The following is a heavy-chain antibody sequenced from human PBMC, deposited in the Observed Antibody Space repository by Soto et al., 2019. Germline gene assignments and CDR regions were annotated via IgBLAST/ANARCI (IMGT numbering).Heavy chain of an antibody. CDR3: AKVTRNGYSSFDS. Sequence: PGGSLRLSCAASGFTFSSYWMSWVRQAPGKGLVWVSRINSDGSSTSYADSVKGRFTISRDNAKNTLYLQMNSLRAEDTAIYYCAKVTRNGYSSFDSWGQGTLVTVSS. CDR1: GFTFSSYW. D-gene: IGHD3-22*01. J-gene: IGHJ4*02. V-gene: IGHV3-74*01. CDR2: INSDGSST.